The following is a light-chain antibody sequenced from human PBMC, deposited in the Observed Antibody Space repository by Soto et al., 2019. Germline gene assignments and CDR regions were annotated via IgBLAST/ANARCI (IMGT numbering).Light chain of an antibody. CDR2: GAS. CDR3: HQYGSFPHT. CDR1: QSVSGSS. V-gene: IGKV3-20*01. Sequence: EIVLTQSPGTLSLSPGERATLSCRASQSVSGSSLAWYQHKPGQAPRLLIYGASGTATGIPDRFSRRGSGTDFTFIISRLEPEDFGMYYCHQYGSFPHTFGQGTELETK. J-gene: IGKJ2*01.